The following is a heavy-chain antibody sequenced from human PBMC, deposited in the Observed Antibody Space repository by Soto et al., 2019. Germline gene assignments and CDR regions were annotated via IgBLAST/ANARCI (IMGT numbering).Heavy chain of an antibody. V-gene: IGHV1-18*04. J-gene: IGHJ6*04. CDR1: GYTFTSYG. D-gene: IGHD3-10*01. Sequence: ASVKVSCKASGYTFTSYGISWVRQAPGQGLEWMGWISAYNGNTNYAQKLQGRVTMTTDTSTSTAYMELRSLRSDDTAVYYCARVSDGSGSHDYYYGMDVWGKGTTVTVSS. CDR3: ARVSDGSGSHDYYYGMDV. CDR2: ISAYNGNT.